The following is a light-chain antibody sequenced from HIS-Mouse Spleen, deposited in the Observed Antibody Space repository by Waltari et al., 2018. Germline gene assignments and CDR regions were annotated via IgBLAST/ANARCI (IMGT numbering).Light chain of an antibody. Sequence: SYELTQPPSVSVSPGQTARITCSGDAVPKQYAFWYPQQAGQAPVMVIYEDSKRPSGIPERFSGSSSGTMATLTISGAQVEDEADYYCYSTDSSGNHRVFGGGTKLTVL. J-gene: IGLJ2*01. V-gene: IGLV3-10*01. CDR3: YSTDSSGNHRV. CDR2: EDS. CDR1: AVPKQY.